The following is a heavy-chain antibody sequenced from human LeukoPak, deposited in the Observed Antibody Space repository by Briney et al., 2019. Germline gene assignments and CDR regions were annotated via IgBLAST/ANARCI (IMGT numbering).Heavy chain of an antibody. D-gene: IGHD4-17*01. J-gene: IGHJ4*02. CDR1: GFIFSDYS. CDR3: ARGPVTAPDY. V-gene: IGHV3-21*01. CDR2: ISTSGSYK. Sequence: GGSLRLSCTASGFIFSDYSMNWVRQAPGKGLEWVSSISTSGSYKYYVDSVKGRFTISRDNARNSLFLQMNTLTADDTAVYYCARGPVTAPDYWGPGTLVTVSS.